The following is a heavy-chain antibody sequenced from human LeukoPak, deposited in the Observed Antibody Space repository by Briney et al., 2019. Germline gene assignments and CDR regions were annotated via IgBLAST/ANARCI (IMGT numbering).Heavy chain of an antibody. V-gene: IGHV4-34*01. CDR1: GRSFSGYY. CDR2: INHSGST. D-gene: IGHD2-15*01. J-gene: IGHJ4*02. Sequence: SETLSLTCAVYGRSFSGYYWSWIRQPPGKGLEWIGEINHSGSTNYNPSLKSRVTISVDTSKNQFSLKLSSVTAADTAVYCCARTRVVVLRRATEFDYWGQGTLVTVSS. CDR3: ARTRVVVLRRATEFDY.